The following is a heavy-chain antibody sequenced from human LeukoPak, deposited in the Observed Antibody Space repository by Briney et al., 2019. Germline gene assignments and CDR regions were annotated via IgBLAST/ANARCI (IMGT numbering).Heavy chain of an antibody. CDR3: ARQMASYYYDRSDHHGDY. D-gene: IGHD3-22*01. V-gene: IGHV3-7*01. J-gene: IGHJ4*02. CDR1: GFTFSTYW. CDR2: IKQDGSEK. Sequence: GGSLRLSCAASGFTFSTYWMFWVRQAPGKGLEWVANIKQDGSEKNYVDSVKGRFIISRDNAKNSLYLQMNSLRAEDTAVYYCARQMASYYYDRSDHHGDYWGQGTLVTVSS.